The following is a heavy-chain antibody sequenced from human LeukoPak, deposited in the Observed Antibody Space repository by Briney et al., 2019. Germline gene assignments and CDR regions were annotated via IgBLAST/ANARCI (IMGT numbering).Heavy chain of an antibody. CDR3: ARITYDFWSGYYMPDDP. CDR2: MNPNSGNT. CDR1: GYTFTSYD. D-gene: IGHD3-3*01. Sequence: GASVKVSCKASGYTFTSYDINWVRQATGQGLEWMGWMNPNSGNTGYAQKLRGRVTMTTDTSASTAYMELRSLGSDDTAVYYCARITYDFWSGYYMPDDPWGQGTLVTVSS. V-gene: IGHV1-8*01. J-gene: IGHJ5*02.